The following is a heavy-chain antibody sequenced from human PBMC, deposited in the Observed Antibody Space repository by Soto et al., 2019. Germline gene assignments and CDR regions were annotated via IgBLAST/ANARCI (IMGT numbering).Heavy chain of an antibody. V-gene: IGHV3-23*01. CDR2: ISGSGGST. Sequence: GGSLRLSCAASGFTFSSYAMSWVRQAPGKGLEWVSAISGSGGSTYYADSVKGRFTISRDNSKNTLYLQMNSLRAEDTAVYYCAKDENYYDSSGYYYWGQGTLVTAPQ. J-gene: IGHJ4*02. D-gene: IGHD3-22*01. CDR1: GFTFSSYA. CDR3: AKDENYYDSSGYYY.